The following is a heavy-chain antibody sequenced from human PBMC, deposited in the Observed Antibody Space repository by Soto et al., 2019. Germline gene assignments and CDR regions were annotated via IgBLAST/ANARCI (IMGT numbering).Heavy chain of an antibody. CDR2: ISYDGSNK. CDR3: AKDEGGDYFAFDI. J-gene: IGHJ3*02. V-gene: IGHV3-30*18. Sequence: QVQLVESGGGVVQPGRSLRLSCAASGFTFSSYGMHWVRQAAGKGLEWVAVISYDGSNKYYADSVKGRFTISRDNSKNTLYLQMNSLRAEDTAVYYCAKDEGGDYFAFDICGQGTMVTVSS. D-gene: IGHD4-17*01. CDR1: GFTFSSYG.